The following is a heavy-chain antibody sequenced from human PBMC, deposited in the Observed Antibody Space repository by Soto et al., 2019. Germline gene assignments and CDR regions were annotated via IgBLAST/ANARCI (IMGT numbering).Heavy chain of an antibody. D-gene: IGHD3-16*01. CDR1: GGPVSSSNYH. Sequence: PSETLSLTCTVSGGPVSSSNYHWGWIRQPPGKGLEWVGSIYNSGNTYYNPSLKSRVTISVDTSRNQFSLKLNSVTAADTAVYYCARHNFKYQLGGDLGGGMDVWGQGTTVTVSS. CDR2: IYNSGNT. CDR3: ARHNFKYQLGGDLGGGMDV. J-gene: IGHJ6*02. V-gene: IGHV4-39*01.